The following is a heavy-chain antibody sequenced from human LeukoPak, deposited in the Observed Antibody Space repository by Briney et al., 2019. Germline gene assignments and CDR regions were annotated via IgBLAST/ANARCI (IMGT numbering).Heavy chain of an antibody. J-gene: IGHJ3*02. D-gene: IGHD3-3*01. CDR2: INSDGSST. CDR1: EFTFSNYW. CDR3: ARGFTIFGVVNDGFDI. Sequence: PGGSLRLSCAASEFTFSNYWMHWVRQAPGKGLVWVSRINSDGSSTSYADSVKGRFTISRDNAKNTLYPQMNSLRVEDTAVYYCARGFTIFGVVNDGFDIWGQGTTVTVSS. V-gene: IGHV3-74*01.